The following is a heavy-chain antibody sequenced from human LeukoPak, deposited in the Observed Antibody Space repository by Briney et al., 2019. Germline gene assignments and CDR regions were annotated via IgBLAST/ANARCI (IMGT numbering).Heavy chain of an antibody. V-gene: IGHV3-53*05. D-gene: IGHD3-10*02. CDR1: GVTFSGNS. Sequence: QPGGSLSLSCTASGVTFSGNSMGWVRHAPGEGLECISFIYSGGATFPPDSVKSLFTICRDNSRNTLYLQMNSLRPEDTAVYYCARAIVRAGYYFDSGGQGTLVTVPS. CDR2: IYSGGAT. CDR3: ARAIVRAGYYFDS. J-gene: IGHJ4*02.